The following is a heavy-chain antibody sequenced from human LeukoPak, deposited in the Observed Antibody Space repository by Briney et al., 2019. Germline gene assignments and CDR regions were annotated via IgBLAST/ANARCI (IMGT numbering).Heavy chain of an antibody. CDR1: GFTVSSFA. D-gene: IGHD6-13*01. Sequence: PGGSLRLSCAASGFTVSSFAMSWVRQAPGKGLEWVSVFTTGANYTYYADSVKGRFTMTRDNSENTIFLQLNNVRADDTAVYFCAKAQGAWYYFDSWGQGTLVTASS. V-gene: IGHV3-23*03. CDR2: FTTGANYT. J-gene: IGHJ4*02. CDR3: AKAQGAWYYFDS.